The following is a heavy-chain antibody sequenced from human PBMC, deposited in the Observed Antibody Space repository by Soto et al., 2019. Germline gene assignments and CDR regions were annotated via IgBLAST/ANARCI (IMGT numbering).Heavy chain of an antibody. Sequence: QITLKESGPTLVKPTQTLTLTCTFSGFSLSTSGVGVGWIRQPPRKALEWLALIYWDDDKRYSPSLKSRLTITKDTSENQVGSTMTNMDPVDTATYYCAHRLEVRRYGDGWWFDPWGQGTLVTVSS. V-gene: IGHV2-5*02. CDR2: IYWDDDK. CDR1: GFSLSTSGVG. J-gene: IGHJ5*02. CDR3: AHRLEVRRYGDGWWFDP. D-gene: IGHD4-17*01.